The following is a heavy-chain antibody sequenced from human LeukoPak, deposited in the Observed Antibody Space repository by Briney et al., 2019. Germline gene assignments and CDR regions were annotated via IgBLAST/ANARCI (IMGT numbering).Heavy chain of an antibody. Sequence: GGSLRLSCAASGISVSSNYMTWVRQPPGKGLEWVSVIYSGGSTYYADSVKGRFTISRDDSKNMLYLQMNSLRVGDTAVYYCTDTVAGWGQGTLVTVSS. J-gene: IGHJ4*02. CDR1: GISVSSNY. CDR3: TDTVAG. CDR2: IYSGGST. D-gene: IGHD4-23*01. V-gene: IGHV3-53*05.